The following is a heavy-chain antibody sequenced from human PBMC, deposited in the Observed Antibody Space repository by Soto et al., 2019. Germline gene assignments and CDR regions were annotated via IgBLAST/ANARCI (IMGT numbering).Heavy chain of an antibody. CDR3: ARGRYGDY. CDR2: ISAHNGNT. CDR1: GYAFTTYG. V-gene: IGHV1-18*01. J-gene: IGHJ4*02. D-gene: IGHD1-1*01. Sequence: QVHLVQSGAEVKKPGASVKVSCKGSGYAFTTYGITWVRQAPGQGLEWMGWISAHNGNTSYAQKLQGRVTVTRDTSTSTAYMELSSLRSDDTAVYYCARGRYGDYWGQGALVTVSS.